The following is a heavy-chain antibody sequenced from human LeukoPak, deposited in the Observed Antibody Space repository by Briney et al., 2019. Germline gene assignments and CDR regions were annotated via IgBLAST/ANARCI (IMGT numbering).Heavy chain of an antibody. Sequence: GGSLRPSCAASGFTFSSYWMSWVRQAPGKGLEWVANIKQDGSEKYYVDSVKGRFTISRDNAKNSLYLQMNSLRAEDTAVYYCARVMITFGGVIVRHYYYYYMDVWGKGTTVTVSS. V-gene: IGHV3-7*04. CDR2: IKQDGSEK. CDR3: ARVMITFGGVIVRHYYYYYMDV. J-gene: IGHJ6*03. D-gene: IGHD3-16*02. CDR1: GFTFSSYW.